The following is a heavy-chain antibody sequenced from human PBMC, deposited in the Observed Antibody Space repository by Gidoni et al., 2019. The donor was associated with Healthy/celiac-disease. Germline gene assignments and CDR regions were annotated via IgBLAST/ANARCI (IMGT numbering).Heavy chain of an antibody. CDR2: IYYSGST. J-gene: IGHJ4*02. D-gene: IGHD2-15*01. CDR3: ARGWATPLGDY. V-gene: IGHV4-59*01. CDR1: GGSISSYY. Sequence: QVQLQESGPGLVKPSETLSLTCTVSGGSISSYYWSWIRQPPGKGLEWIGYIYYSGSTNYNPSLKSRVTISVDTSKNQFSLKLSSVTAADTAVYYCARGWATPLGDYWGQGTLVTVSS.